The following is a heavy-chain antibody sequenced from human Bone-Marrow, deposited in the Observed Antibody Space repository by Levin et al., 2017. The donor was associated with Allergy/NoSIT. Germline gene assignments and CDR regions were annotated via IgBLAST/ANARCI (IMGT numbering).Heavy chain of an antibody. V-gene: IGHV3-13*01. J-gene: IGHJ6*02. CDR3: ARDHISAVAGTRRSDYYGMDV. CDR1: GFTFSSYD. Sequence: TGGSLRLSCAASGFTFSSYDMHWVRQATGNGLEWVSAIGTAGDTYYPGSVKGRFTISRENAKNSLYLQMNSLRAGDTAVYYCARDHISAVAGTRRSDYYGMDVWGQGTTVTVSS. D-gene: IGHD6-19*01. CDR2: IGTAGDT.